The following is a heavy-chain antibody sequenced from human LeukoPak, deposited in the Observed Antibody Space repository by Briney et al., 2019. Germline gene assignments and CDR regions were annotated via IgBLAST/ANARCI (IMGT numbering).Heavy chain of an antibody. J-gene: IGHJ4*02. D-gene: IGHD2-2*01. CDR3: ARHPAYCSSTSCYSPGDYYFDY. CDR2: IYPGDSDT. V-gene: IGHV5-51*01. CDR1: GYSFTSYW. Sequence: GESLKISCKGSGYSFTSYWIGWVRQMPGKGLEWMGIIYPGDSDTRYSPSFQGQVTISADKSISTAYLQWSSLKASDTAMYYCARHPAYCSSTSCYSPGDYYFDYWGQGTLVTVSS.